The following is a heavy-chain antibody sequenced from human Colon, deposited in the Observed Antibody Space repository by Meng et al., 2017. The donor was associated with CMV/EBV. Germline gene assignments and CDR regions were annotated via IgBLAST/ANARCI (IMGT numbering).Heavy chain of an antibody. J-gene: IGHJ4*02. Sequence: GGSLRLSCVASGFTFDDYAMHWVRQGPGKGLEWVSGISWNSGSIGYADSVKGRFTISRDNAKNSLYLQMNSLRAEDTALYYCARVPGRYFDWLVYFDYWGQGTLVTVSS. V-gene: IGHV3-9*01. CDR3: ARVPGRYFDWLVYFDY. CDR2: ISWNSGSI. CDR1: GFTFDDYA. D-gene: IGHD3-9*01.